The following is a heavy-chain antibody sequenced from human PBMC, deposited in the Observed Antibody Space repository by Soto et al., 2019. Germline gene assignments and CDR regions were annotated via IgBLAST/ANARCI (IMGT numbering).Heavy chain of an antibody. V-gene: IGHV3-23*01. CDR3: AKDAVYGDGLWLVAD. CDR2: ITGSGGTI. D-gene: IGHD2-21*02. CDR1: GFSFSKYA. Sequence: DVQLLESGGGLVQPGGSLRLSCAASGFSFSKYAMIWVRQAPGKGQEWVSGITGSGGTIEYAASVKGRFTISRDNYKNTVYLQMNSLRAEDTAMYYCAKDAVYGDGLWLVADWGQGTLVTVS. J-gene: IGHJ4*02.